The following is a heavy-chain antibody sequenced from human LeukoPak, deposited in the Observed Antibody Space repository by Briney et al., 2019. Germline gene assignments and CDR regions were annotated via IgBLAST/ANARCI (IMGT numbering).Heavy chain of an antibody. CDR2: INHSGST. CDR3: ARDVYASETYYVGY. Sequence: SETLSPTCAVYGGSFSGYYWSWIRQPPGKGLEWIGEINHSGSTNYNPSLKSRVTISVDTSKNQFSLKLSSVTAADTAVYYCARDVYASETYYVGYWGQGILVTVSS. CDR1: GGSFSGYY. D-gene: IGHD3-10*01. V-gene: IGHV4-34*01. J-gene: IGHJ4*02.